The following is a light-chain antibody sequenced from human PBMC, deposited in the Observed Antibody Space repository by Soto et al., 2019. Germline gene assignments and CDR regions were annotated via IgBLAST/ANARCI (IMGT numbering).Light chain of an antibody. CDR2: DVS. CDR3: SSYTGSSTHV. J-gene: IGLJ1*01. Sequence: QSALTQPASVSGSPGQSITISCTGTSSDVGAYTFVSWYQQHPDKVPKLMIFDVSRRPSGVSDRFSGFKSGNTASLTISGLQPEDEADYYCSSYTGSSTHVFGSGTQVTVL. CDR1: SSDVGAYTF. V-gene: IGLV2-14*03.